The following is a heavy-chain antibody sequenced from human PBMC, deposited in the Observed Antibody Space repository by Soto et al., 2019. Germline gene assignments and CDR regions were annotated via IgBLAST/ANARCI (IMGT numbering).Heavy chain of an antibody. CDR3: ASLYYDFWSGYPTSFDY. V-gene: IGHV4-59*01. CDR2: IYYSGST. CDR1: GGSISSYY. D-gene: IGHD3-3*01. J-gene: IGHJ4*02. Sequence: SETLSLTCTVSGGSISSYYWSWIRQPPGKGLEWIGYIYYSGSTNYNPSLKSRVTISVDTSKNQFSLKLSSVTAADTAVYYCASLYYDFWSGYPTSFDYWGQGTLVTVPQ.